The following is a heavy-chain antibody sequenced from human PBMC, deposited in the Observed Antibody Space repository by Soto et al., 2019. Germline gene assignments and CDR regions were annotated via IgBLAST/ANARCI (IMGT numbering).Heavy chain of an antibody. CDR1: GYTFTGYD. V-gene: IGHV1-2*04. J-gene: IGHJ3*02. D-gene: IGHD2-21*02. CDR3: ARVLLSATVVTPALAAFDI. CDR2: INPNSGGT. Sequence: ASVKVSCKASGYTFTGYDMHWVRQAPGQGLEWMGWINPNSGGTNYAQKFQGWVTMTRDTSISTAYMELSRLRSDDTAVYYCARVLLSATVVTPALAAFDIWGQGTMVTVPS.